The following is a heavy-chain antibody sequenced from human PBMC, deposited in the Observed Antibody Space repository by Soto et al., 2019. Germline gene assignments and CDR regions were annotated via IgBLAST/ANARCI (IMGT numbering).Heavy chain of an antibody. D-gene: IGHD6-13*01. J-gene: IGHJ4*02. V-gene: IGHV4-39*01. CDR1: GDSIRSGTYS. Sequence: SETLSLTCTVSGDSIRSGTYSWDWLRQSPGKGLEWIGCFWSTGATYYNPSLKGRLTISLDTSKNQFSLNLNSVTAADTAVYFCARRPLGYFDYWGQGPLVTVSS. CDR3: ARRPLGYFDY. CDR2: FWSTGAT.